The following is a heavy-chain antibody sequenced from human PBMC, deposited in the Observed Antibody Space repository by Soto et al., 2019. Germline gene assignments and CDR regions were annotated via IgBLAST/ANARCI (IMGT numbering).Heavy chain of an antibody. J-gene: IGHJ4*02. V-gene: IGHV3-15*07. CDR2: IKSKNDGGTT. CDR1: GFGFTNSW. CDR3: TSAGQYCTSTTCKAY. D-gene: IGHD2-2*01. Sequence: GGSLRLSCAASGFGFTNSWMNWVRQAPGKGLEWVGRIKSKNDGGTTDYAAPVQGRFTISRDDSKTTIYLQMNSLETEDTAVYYCTSAGQYCTSTTCKAYWGQGTPVTVSS.